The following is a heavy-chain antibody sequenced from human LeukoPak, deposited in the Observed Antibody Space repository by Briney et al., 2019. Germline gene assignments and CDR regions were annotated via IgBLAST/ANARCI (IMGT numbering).Heavy chain of an antibody. J-gene: IGHJ4*02. Sequence: GGSLRLSCAASAFTFDDYGMSWVRQAPGRGLQWVASMKGDGSHIYYVDSVKGRFTISRDNARNSLYLQMNSLRAEDTAVYYCARLFGGVTTFDYWGQGALVTVSS. CDR1: AFTFDDYG. CDR2: MKGDGSHI. CDR3: ARLFGGVTTFDY. V-gene: IGHV3-7*01. D-gene: IGHD2-8*02.